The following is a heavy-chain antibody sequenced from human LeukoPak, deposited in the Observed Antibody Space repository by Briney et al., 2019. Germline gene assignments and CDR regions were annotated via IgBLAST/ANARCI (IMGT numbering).Heavy chain of an antibody. CDR1: GFTFSSNY. V-gene: IGHV3-23*01. D-gene: IGHD3-10*01. J-gene: IGHJ4*02. Sequence: PGGSLRLSCAASGFTFSSNYMSWVRQAPGKGLEWVSVISGSGGSTYYADSVKGRFTISRDNSKTTLYLQMNSLRAEDTAVYYCAKGRAVRGVMGFVPFDYWGQGTLVTVSS. CDR3: AKGRAVRGVMGFVPFDY. CDR2: ISGSGGST.